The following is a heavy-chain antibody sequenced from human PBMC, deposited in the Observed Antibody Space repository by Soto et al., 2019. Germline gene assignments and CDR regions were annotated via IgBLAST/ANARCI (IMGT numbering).Heavy chain of an antibody. V-gene: IGHV3-30-3*01. CDR1: GFTFSSYA. CDR2: ISYDGSNK. CDR3: ARDEYYDILTGYYNLDY. D-gene: IGHD3-9*01. Sequence: PGGSLRLSCAASGFTFSSYAMHWVRQAPGKGLEWVAVISYDGSNKYYADSVKGRFTISRDNSKNTLYLQMNSLRAEDTAVYYCARDEYYDILTGYYNLDYWGQGTLVTVS. J-gene: IGHJ4*02.